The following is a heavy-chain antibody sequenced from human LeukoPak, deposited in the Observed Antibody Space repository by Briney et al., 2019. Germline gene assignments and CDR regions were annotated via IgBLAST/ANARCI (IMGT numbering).Heavy chain of an antibody. CDR2: ITSSSRYI. Sequence: PGGSLRLSCAASGFTFTSYSMNWVRQAPGKGLEWVSSITSSSRYIYYADSVKGRFTISRDNAKNPLYLQMNSLRAEDTAVYYCARDPGYCSSTSCYSYYFDCWGQGTLVTVSS. V-gene: IGHV3-21*01. CDR1: GFTFTSYS. J-gene: IGHJ4*02. CDR3: ARDPGYCSSTSCYSYYFDC. D-gene: IGHD2-2*01.